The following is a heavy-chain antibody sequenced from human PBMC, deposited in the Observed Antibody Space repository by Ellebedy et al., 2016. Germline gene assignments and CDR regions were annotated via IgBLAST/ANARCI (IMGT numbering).Heavy chain of an antibody. CDR2: ISSSSSYI. CDR3: ARDASGYSSSSASDAFDI. V-gene: IGHV3-11*06. D-gene: IGHD6-6*01. Sequence: GGSLRLXXAASGFTFSDYYMSWIRQAPGKGLEWVSSISSSSSYIYYADSVKGRFTISRDNAKNSLYLQMNSLRAEDTAVYYCARDASGYSSSSASDAFDIWGQGTMVTVSS. CDR1: GFTFSDYY. J-gene: IGHJ3*02.